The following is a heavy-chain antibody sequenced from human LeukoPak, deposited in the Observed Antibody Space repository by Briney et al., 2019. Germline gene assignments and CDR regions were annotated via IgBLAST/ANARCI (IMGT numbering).Heavy chain of an antibody. J-gene: IGHJ4*02. D-gene: IGHD6-19*01. V-gene: IGHV3-30*02. Sequence: GGSLRLSCAASGFTFSSYGMRWVRQAPGKGLEWVAFIRYDGSNKYYADSVKGRFTISRDNSKNTLYLQMNSLRAEDTAVYYCAKADSSGWLTTLDYWGQGTLVTVSS. CDR3: AKADSSGWLTTLDY. CDR1: GFTFSSYG. CDR2: IRYDGSNK.